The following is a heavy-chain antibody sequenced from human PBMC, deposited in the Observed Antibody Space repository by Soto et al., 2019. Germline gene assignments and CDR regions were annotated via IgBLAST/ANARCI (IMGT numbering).Heavy chain of an antibody. J-gene: IGHJ4*02. CDR1: GGSISSGGYY. CDR3: AREVGFIVGATTIDY. Sequence: SETLSLTCTVSGGSISSGGYYWSWIRQHPGKGLEWIGYIYYSGSTYYNPSLKSRVTISVDTSKNQFSLKLSSVTAADTAVYYCAREVGFIVGATTIDYWGQGTLVTVSS. CDR2: IYYSGST. V-gene: IGHV4-31*03. D-gene: IGHD1-26*01.